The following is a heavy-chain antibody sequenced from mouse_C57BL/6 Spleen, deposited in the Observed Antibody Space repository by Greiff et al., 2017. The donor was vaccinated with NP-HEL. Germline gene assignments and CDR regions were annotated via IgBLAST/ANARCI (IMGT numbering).Heavy chain of an antibody. D-gene: IGHD1-1*01. V-gene: IGHV1-9*01. CDR2: ILPGSGST. Sequence: VQLQQSGAELMKPGASVKLSCKATGYTFTGYWIEWVKQRPGHGLEWIGEILPGSGSTNNNEKFKGKATFTADTSSNTAYMQLSSLTTEDSAIYYCARYYYGSSGYYFGYWGQGTTLTVSS. J-gene: IGHJ2*01. CDR3: ARYYYGSSGYYFGY. CDR1: GYTFTGYW.